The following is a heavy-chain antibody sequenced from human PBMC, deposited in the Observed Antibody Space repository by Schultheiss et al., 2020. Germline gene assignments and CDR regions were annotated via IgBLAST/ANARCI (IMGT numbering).Heavy chain of an antibody. J-gene: IGHJ6*02. CDR3: ASTPTTPGYYYYGMDV. D-gene: IGHD4-17*01. CDR1: GFTFSSYG. Sequence: SCAASGFTFSSYGMHWVRQAPGKGLEWVAVIWYDGSNKYYADSVKGRFTISRDNSKNTLYLQMNSLRAEDTAVYYCASTPTTPGYYYYGMDVWGQGTTVTVSS. CDR2: IWYDGSNK. V-gene: IGHV3-33*08.